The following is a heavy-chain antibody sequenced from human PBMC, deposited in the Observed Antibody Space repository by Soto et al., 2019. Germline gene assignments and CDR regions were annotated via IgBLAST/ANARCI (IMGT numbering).Heavy chain of an antibody. Sequence: SVKVSCKASGGTFSNYAVAWVRQAPGQGLEWMGGIILPFGIPYYAQKFQGRVTITAGETMTTASMEVSGLRSEDTAVYYCARDFRDSLHYDSSGYSYWG. D-gene: IGHD3-22*01. CDR1: GGTFSNYA. CDR3: ARDFRDSLHYDSSGYSY. V-gene: IGHV1-69*13. J-gene: IGHJ4*01. CDR2: IILPFGIP.